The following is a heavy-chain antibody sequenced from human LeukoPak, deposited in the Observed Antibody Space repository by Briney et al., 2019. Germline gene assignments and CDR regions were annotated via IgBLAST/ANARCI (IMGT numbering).Heavy chain of an antibody. Sequence: SETLSLTCAVYGGSFIGYYWSWIRQPPGKGREWMGEINHSGSTNYNPSLKSRVTISVDTSKNQFSLKLSSVTAADTAVYYCARGGWVGVNWQKRIFNWFDPWGQGTLVTVSS. J-gene: IGHJ5*02. CDR2: INHSGST. CDR3: ARGGWVGVNWQKRIFNWFDP. D-gene: IGHD6-19*01. CDR1: GGSFIGYY. V-gene: IGHV4-34*01.